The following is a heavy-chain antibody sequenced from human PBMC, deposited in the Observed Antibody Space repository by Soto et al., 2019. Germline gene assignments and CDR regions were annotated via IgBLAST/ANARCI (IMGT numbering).Heavy chain of an antibody. CDR1: ELTLSRYW. V-gene: IGHV3-7*05. J-gene: IGHJ5*01. CDR2: VNPDGSET. Sequence: EMRLVESGGDLVQPGASLTLSCAASELTLSRYWMTWVRQAPGKGLEWVGNVNPDGSETDFADVVRGRFTIPRDYAKNSLYLQMHSLVVDDTAVYFCARAKGRVDSWGQRTLVTVSS. CDR3: ARAKGRVDS. D-gene: IGHD3-10*01.